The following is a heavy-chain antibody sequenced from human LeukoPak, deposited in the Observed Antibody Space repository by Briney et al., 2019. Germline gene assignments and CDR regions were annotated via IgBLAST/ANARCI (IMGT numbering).Heavy chain of an antibody. V-gene: IGHV3-74*01. CDR1: GFTFSNYW. D-gene: IGHD1-14*01. CDR2: INSDGSST. CDR3: ARRYRSSSDY. Sequence: GGSLRLSCAASGFTFSNYWMHWVRQAPGKGLVWVSRINSDGSSTTYADSVKGRFTISRDNAKNTLYLQMNSLRAEDTAVYFGARRYRSSSDYWGQGTLVAVSS. J-gene: IGHJ4*02.